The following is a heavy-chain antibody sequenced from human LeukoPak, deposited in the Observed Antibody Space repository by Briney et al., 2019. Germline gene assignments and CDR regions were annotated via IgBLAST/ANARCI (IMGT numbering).Heavy chain of an antibody. D-gene: IGHD3-22*01. J-gene: IGHJ4*02. CDR1: GFTVSSDY. CDR2: IYSGDST. CDR3: AGDSSGYYYFGY. Sequence: GGSQRLSCAASGFTVSSDYMYWVRQAPGKGLEWVSVIYSGDSTYYADSVKGRFTISRDNSKNTLYLQMNSLRAEDTAVYYCAGDSSGYYYFGYWGQGTLVTVSS. V-gene: IGHV3-53*01.